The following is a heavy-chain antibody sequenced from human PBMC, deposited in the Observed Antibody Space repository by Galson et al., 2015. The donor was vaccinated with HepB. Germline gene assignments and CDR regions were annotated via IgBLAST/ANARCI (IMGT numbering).Heavy chain of an antibody. CDR1: GFTFSTYS. D-gene: IGHD6-13*01. Sequence: SLRLSCAASGFTFSTYSMHWVRQAPGKGLEWVAFSSHDGNNENYADSLKGRFTVSRDNSKNSLDLQMNSLRTEDTAVYYCAREDATITVAALEYWGQGVLVTVSS. J-gene: IGHJ4*02. CDR2: SSHDGNNE. V-gene: IGHV3-30*04. CDR3: AREDATITVAALEY.